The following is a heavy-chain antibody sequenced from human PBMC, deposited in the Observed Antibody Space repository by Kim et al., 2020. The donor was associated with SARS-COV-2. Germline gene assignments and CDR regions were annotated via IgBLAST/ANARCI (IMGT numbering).Heavy chain of an antibody. CDR2: ISSSSSYI. CDR1: GFTFSSYS. J-gene: IGHJ2*01. D-gene: IGHD2-21*01. V-gene: IGHV3-21*01. Sequence: GGSLRLSCAASGFTFSSYSMNWVRQAPGKGLEWVSSISSSSSYIYYADSVKGRFTISRDNAKNSLYLQMNSLRAEDTAVYYCARDLGIVVVIAIGYFDLWGRGTLVTVSS. CDR3: ARDLGIVVVIAIGYFDL.